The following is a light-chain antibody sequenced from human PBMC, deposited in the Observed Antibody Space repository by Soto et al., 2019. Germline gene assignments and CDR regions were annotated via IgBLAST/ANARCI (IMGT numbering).Light chain of an antibody. V-gene: IGKV1-9*01. CDR1: QGISSY. CDR3: QQLNTYPIT. CDR2: AAS. J-gene: IGKJ5*01. Sequence: DIQLTQSPSLLSASVGDRVTITCRASQGISSYLAWYQQKPGKVPKLLIYAASTLQSGVSSRFSCSGSGTEFTLTISSLQPEDFATYYCQQLNTYPITFGQGTRLE.